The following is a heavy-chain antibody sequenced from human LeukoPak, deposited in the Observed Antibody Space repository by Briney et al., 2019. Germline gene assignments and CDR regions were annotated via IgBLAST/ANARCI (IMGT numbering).Heavy chain of an antibody. Sequence: WGSLRLSCAASGFIISDYEINGVRQDPAGGLECMSYISYTDTTRHYGDSVKGRFSVSRENDQNSVYLQMNSLRVEDTAVYFCAREAQIGAGEALDVWGRGTMVTVCS. CDR1: GFIISDYE. D-gene: IGHD7-27*01. CDR3: AREAQIGAGEALDV. V-gene: IGHV3-48*03. J-gene: IGHJ3*01. CDR2: ISYTDTTR.